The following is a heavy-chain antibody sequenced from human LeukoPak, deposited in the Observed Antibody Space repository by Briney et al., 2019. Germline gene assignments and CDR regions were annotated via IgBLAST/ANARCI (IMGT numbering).Heavy chain of an antibody. CDR1: GGSISSGDYY. CDR2: IYYSGST. CDR3: AREARGSGSYLYYFDY. V-gene: IGHV4-30-4*01. Sequence: KSSETLSLTCTVSGGSISSGDYYWSWIRQPPGKGLEWIGYIYYSGSTYYNPSLKSRVTISVDTSKNQFSLKLSSVTAADTAVYYCAREARGSGSYLYYFDYWGQGTLVTVSS. J-gene: IGHJ4*02. D-gene: IGHD3-10*01.